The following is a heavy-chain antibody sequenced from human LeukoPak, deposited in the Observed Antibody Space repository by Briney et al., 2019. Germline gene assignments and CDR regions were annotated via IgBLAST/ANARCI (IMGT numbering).Heavy chain of an antibody. V-gene: IGHV1-69*05. CDR3: ARARPTSSTSRYYMDV. J-gene: IGHJ6*03. D-gene: IGHD2-2*01. Sequence: GASVKVSCKASGGTFSSYAISWVRQAPGQGLEWMGGIIPIFGTANYAQKFQGRVTITTDESTSTAYMELSSLRSEDTAVYYCARARPTSSTSRYYMDVWGKGTTVTVSS. CDR1: GGTFSSYA. CDR2: IIPIFGTA.